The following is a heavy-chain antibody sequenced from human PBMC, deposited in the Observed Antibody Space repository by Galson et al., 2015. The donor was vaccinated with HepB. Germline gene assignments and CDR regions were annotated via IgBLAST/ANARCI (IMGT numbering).Heavy chain of an antibody. CDR3: ARAQISLNLGYIDN. CDR1: GFTFSSYG. Sequence: SLRLSCAASGFTFSSYGMHWVRQAPGKGLEWVAVIWYGGSNKYYGDSVKGRFTISRDNSKNTLYLQMNSLRVEDTALYYCARAQISLNLGYIDNWGQGTLVTVSS. D-gene: IGHD7-27*01. CDR2: IWYGGSNK. V-gene: IGHV3-33*01. J-gene: IGHJ4*02.